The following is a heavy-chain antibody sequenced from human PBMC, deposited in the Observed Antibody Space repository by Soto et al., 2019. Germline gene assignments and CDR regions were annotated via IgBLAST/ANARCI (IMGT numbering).Heavy chain of an antibody. CDR3: ARVSYYYYDSSGSYTPPFDY. CDR1: GGTFSSYA. J-gene: IGHJ4*01. Sequence: SVKVSCKASGGTFSSYAISWVRQAPGQGLEWMGGIIPIFGTANYAQKLQGRVTITADESTSTAYMEMSSLRTEDTAVYYRARVSYYYYDSSGSYTPPFDYWG. CDR2: IIPIFGTA. V-gene: IGHV1-69*13. D-gene: IGHD3-22*01.